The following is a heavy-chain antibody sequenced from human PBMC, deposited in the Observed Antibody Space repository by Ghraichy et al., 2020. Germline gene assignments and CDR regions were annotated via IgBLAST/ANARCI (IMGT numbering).Heavy chain of an antibody. J-gene: IGHJ6*02. CDR1: GGTFSSYA. Sequence: SVKVSCKASGGTFSSYAISWVRQAPGQGLEWMGGIIPIFGTANYAQKFQGRVTITADESTSTAYMELSSLRSEDTAVYYCARCIAAAGTRGNYYYYYGMDVWGQGTTVTVSS. V-gene: IGHV1-69*13. CDR2: IIPIFGTA. D-gene: IGHD6-13*01. CDR3: ARCIAAAGTRGNYYYYYGMDV.